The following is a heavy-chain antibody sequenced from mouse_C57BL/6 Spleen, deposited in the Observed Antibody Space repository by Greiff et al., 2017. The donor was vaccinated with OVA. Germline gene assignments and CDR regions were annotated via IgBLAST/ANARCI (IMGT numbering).Heavy chain of an antibody. J-gene: IGHJ1*03. V-gene: IGHV3-6*01. CDR1: GYSITSGYY. D-gene: IGHD2-5*01. CDR2: ISYDGSN. Sequence: ESGPGLVKPSQSLSLTCSVTGYSITSGYYWNWIRQFPGNKLEWMGYISYDGSNNYNPSLKNRISITRDTSKNQFFLKLNSVTTEDTATYYGARGDYSNSYWYFDVWGTGTTVTVAS. CDR3: ARGDYSNSYWYFDV.